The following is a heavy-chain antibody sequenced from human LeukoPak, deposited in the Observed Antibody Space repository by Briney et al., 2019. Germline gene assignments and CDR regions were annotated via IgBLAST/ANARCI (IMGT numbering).Heavy chain of an antibody. CDR3: ARHCSGGSCYGSFDY. Sequence: GESLRISCKGSGYSFTSYWIGWVRQMPGKGLEWMGIIYPGDSDTRYSPPFQGQVTISADKSISTAYLQWSSLKASDTAMYYCARHCSGGSCYGSFDYWGQGTLVTVSS. CDR2: IYPGDSDT. J-gene: IGHJ4*02. V-gene: IGHV5-51*01. CDR1: GYSFTSYW. D-gene: IGHD2-15*01.